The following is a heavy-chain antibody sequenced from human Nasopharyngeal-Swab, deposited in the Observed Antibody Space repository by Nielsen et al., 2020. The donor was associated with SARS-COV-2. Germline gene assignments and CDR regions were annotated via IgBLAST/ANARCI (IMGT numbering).Heavy chain of an antibody. CDR2: IKSDGSST. CDR1: GFTFSSYW. J-gene: IGHJ4*02. V-gene: IGHV3-74*01. CDR3: ARAYYFDS. Sequence: GESLKISCAASGFTFSSYWMHWVRQAPGKGLVWVARIKSDGSSTSYADSVKGRFTISRDNAKNTLHLQMNSLRAEDTAVYYCARAYYFDSWGQGTLVTVSS.